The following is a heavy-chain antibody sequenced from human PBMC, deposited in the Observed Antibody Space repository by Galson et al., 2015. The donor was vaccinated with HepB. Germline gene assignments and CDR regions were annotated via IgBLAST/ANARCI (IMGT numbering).Heavy chain of an antibody. CDR2: ISAYNGNT. D-gene: IGHD3-3*01. V-gene: IGHV1-18*01. J-gene: IGHJ4*02. CDR3: ARVAYYDFWSAGLYYFDY. Sequence: SVKVSCKASGYTFTSYGISWVRQAPGRGLEWMGWISAYNGNTNYAQKLQGRVTMTTDTSTSTAYMELRSLRSDDTAVYYCARVAYYDFWSAGLYYFDYWGQGTLVTVSS. CDR1: GYTFTSYG.